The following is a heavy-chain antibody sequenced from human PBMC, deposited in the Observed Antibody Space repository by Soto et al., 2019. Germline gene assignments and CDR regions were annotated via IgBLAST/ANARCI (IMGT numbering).Heavy chain of an antibody. J-gene: IGHJ6*02. CDR1: GFTFSSYA. CDR2: ISGSGGST. D-gene: IGHD4-17*01. Sequence: GGSLRLSCAASGFTFSSYAMSWVRQAPGKGLEWVSAISGSGGSTYYADSVKGRFTISRDNSKNTLYLQMNSLRAEDTAVYYCARVTVTPVDYYYGMDVWGQGTTVTVSS. CDR3: ARVTVTPVDYYYGMDV. V-gene: IGHV3-23*01.